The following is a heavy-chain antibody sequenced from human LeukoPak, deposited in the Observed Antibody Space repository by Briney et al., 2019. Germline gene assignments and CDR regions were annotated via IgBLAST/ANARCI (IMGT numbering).Heavy chain of an antibody. J-gene: IGHJ5*02. CDR3: ARDDVVPSWFDP. D-gene: IGHD2-15*01. CDR1: GYTFSNYG. Sequence: ASVKVSCKASGYTFSNYGISWVRQAPGQGLEWMGWITAYNGKINYAQKFQGRVTMTTDTSTSTAYMELRSLRSDDTAVYYCARDDVVPSWFDPWGQGTLVTVSS. CDR2: ITAYNGKI. V-gene: IGHV1-18*01.